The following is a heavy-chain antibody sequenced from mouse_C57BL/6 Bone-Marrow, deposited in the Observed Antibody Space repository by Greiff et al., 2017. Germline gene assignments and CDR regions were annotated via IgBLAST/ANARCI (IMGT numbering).Heavy chain of an antibody. Sequence: QVQLQQSGAELVRPGASVTLSCKASGYTFTDYEMHWVKQTPVHGLEWIGAIDPETGGTAYNQKFKGKATLTVDTSSSTAYMQLSSLTSEDSAVYYCARSGSAYCGQGTLVTVSA. J-gene: IGHJ3*01. D-gene: IGHD3-2*02. CDR2: IDPETGGT. V-gene: IGHV1-15*01. CDR1: GYTFTDYE. CDR3: ARSGSAY.